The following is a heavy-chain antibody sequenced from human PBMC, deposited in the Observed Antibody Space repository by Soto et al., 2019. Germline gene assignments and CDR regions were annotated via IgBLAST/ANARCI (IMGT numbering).Heavy chain of an antibody. J-gene: IGHJ3*02. V-gene: IGHV3-30*18. CDR1: GFTFSSYG. CDR2: ISYDGSNK. CDR3: AKEAGDGYNWNAFDI. D-gene: IGHD5-12*01. Sequence: QVQLVESGGGVVQPGRSLRLSCAASGFTFSSYGMHWVRQAPGKGLEWVAVISYDGSNKYYADSVKGRFTISRDNSKNPLYLQMNSLRAEDTAVYYCAKEAGDGYNWNAFDIWGQGTRVTVSS.